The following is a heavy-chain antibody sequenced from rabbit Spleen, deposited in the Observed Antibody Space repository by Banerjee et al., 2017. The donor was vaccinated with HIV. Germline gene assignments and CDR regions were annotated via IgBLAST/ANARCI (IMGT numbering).Heavy chain of an antibody. D-gene: IGHD4-1*01. J-gene: IGHJ4*01. CDR1: GFSFSTSYY. CDR3: ARAIVSNRDFAL. V-gene: IGHV1S40*01. Sequence: QSLEESGGDLVKPGASLTLTCTASGFSFSTSYYMSWVRQAPGKGLEWIACIYTGDGDTYYASWAKGRFTISKTSSTTVTLQMTSLTAADTATYFCARAIVSNRDFALWGPGTLVTVS. CDR2: IYTGDGDT.